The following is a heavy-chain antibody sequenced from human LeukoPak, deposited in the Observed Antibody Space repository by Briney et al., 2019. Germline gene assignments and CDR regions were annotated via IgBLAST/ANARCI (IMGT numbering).Heavy chain of an antibody. D-gene: IGHD2-21*02. CDR3: ATASRYQSDLGDAFDI. CDR1: GYTLTELS. CDR2: FDPEDGET. J-gene: IGHJ3*02. Sequence: ASVKVSCKVSGYTLTELSMHWVRQAPGKGLEWMGGFDPEDGETIYAQKFQGRVTMTEDTSTDIAYMELSSLRSEDTAVYYCATASRYQSDLGDAFDIWGQGTMVTVSS. V-gene: IGHV1-24*01.